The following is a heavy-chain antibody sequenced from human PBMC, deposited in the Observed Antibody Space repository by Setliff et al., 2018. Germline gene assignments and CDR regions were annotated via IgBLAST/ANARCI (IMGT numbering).Heavy chain of an antibody. CDR2: IITSTGKT. J-gene: IGHJ3*01. V-gene: IGHV1-18*01. CDR1: GYTFTNFG. Sequence: ASVKVSCKASGYTFTNFGFHWLRQAPGQGLEWMAMIITSTGKTSYAQKFQGRVTVTTDTCTGTGYMELRSLRSDDTAMYFCARFGGSCSSSSCYASDLWGQGTMVTVSS. CDR3: ARFGGSCSSSSCYASDL. D-gene: IGHD2-2*01.